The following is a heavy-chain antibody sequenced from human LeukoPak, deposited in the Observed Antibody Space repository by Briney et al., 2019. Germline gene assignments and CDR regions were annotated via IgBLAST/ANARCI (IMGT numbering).Heavy chain of an antibody. J-gene: IGHJ6*02. Sequence: PGGSLRLSCAASGFTLSSNYMSWVRQAPGKGLEWVSVIYSGGSTYYADSVKGRFTISRDNSKNTLYLQMNSLRAEDTAVYYCARDTGPRYCSGGSCYYYYGMDVWGQGTTVTVSS. CDR2: IYSGGST. CDR1: GFTLSSNY. V-gene: IGHV3-66*01. D-gene: IGHD2-15*01. CDR3: ARDTGPRYCSGGSCYYYYGMDV.